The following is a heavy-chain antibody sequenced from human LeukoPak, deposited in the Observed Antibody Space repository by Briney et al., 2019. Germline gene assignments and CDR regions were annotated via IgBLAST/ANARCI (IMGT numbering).Heavy chain of an antibody. CDR2: INPSGSST. Sequence: ASVKVSCKASGYIFTSYYMHWVRQAPGQGLEWMGKINPSGSSTSYAQKFQGRVTMTRDMSTSTVYMELSSLRSEDTAVYYCARDLKGGWLQPAYWGQGTLVTVSS. CDR1: GYIFTSYY. J-gene: IGHJ4*02. D-gene: IGHD5-24*01. CDR3: ARDLKGGWLQPAY. V-gene: IGHV1-46*01.